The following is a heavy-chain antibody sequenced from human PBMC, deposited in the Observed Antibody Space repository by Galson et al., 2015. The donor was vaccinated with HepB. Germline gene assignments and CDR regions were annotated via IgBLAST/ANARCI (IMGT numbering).Heavy chain of an antibody. V-gene: IGHV1-69-2*01. CDR3: ATDTGIGAFDI. CDR2: VDPDDGET. Sequence: VKVSCKVSGYTFTDYYMHWVQQAPGKGLEWMGLVDPDDGETIYAEKFQGRVTITADTSTDTAYMDLSSLRSEDTAVYYCATDTGIGAFDIWGQGTMVTVSS. CDR1: GYTFTDYY. J-gene: IGHJ3*02. D-gene: IGHD1-14*01.